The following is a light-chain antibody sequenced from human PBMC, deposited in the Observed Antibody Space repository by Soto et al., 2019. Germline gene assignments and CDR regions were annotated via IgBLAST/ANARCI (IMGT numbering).Light chain of an antibody. V-gene: IGKV3-20*01. CDR1: QSVSSRY. Sequence: EIVLTQSPGTLSLSPGERATLSCRASQSVSSRYLTWYQQKPGQAPRLLIYGASSRATGIPDRFSGSGSGTDFTLTISRLEPEDFGVYSCQQYGGSPPITFGQGTRLEIK. J-gene: IGKJ5*01. CDR3: QQYGGSPPIT. CDR2: GAS.